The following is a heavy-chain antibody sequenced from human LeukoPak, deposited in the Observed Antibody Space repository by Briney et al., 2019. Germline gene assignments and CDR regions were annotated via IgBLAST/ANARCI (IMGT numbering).Heavy chain of an antibody. CDR2: IKEDGSEK. CDR3: ARVHHTRSWYYFDY. CDR1: GFTFNSYW. Sequence: GGSLRLSCAASGFTFNSYWMTWVRQAPGKGLEWVANIKEDGSEKYYVDSVKGRFTISRDNAKNSLYLQMNSLRAEDTAVYSCARVHHTRSWYYFDYWGQGTLVTVSS. D-gene: IGHD6-13*01. V-gene: IGHV3-7*03. J-gene: IGHJ4*02.